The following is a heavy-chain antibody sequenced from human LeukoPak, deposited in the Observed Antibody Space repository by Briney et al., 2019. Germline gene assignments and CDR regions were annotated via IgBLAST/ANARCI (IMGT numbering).Heavy chain of an antibody. CDR2: INPNSGVT. D-gene: IGHD4-11*01. V-gene: IGHV1-2*02. CDR1: GYTFTGYS. CDR3: ARDSQYQLPPYNWFDP. J-gene: IGHJ5*02. Sequence: GASVKVSCKASGYTFTGYSIHWLRQAPGQGLEWMGRINPNSGVTKYAQKFQGRATMTRDTSTTTAYLELTSLRSDDTAVYYCARDSQYQLPPYNWFDPWGQGTLVTVSS.